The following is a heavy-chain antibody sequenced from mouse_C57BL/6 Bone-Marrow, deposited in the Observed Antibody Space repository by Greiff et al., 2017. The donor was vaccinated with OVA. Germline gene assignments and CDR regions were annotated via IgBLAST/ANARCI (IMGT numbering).Heavy chain of an antibody. D-gene: IGHD2-3*01. CDR1: GYTFTDYE. CDR3: TRDDGYYKGYYFDD. CDR2: IDPETGGT. V-gene: IGHV1-15*01. J-gene: IGHJ2*01. Sequence: VQLQQSGAELVRPGASVTLSCKASGYTFTDYEMHWVKQTPVHGLEWIGAIDPETGGTAYNQKFKGKAILTADKSSSTDYMELRSLTSEDSAVYYGTRDDGYYKGYYFDDRGQGPTLTVST.